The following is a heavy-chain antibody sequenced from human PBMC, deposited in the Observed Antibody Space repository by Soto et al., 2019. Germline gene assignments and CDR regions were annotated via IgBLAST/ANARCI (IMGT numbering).Heavy chain of an antibody. Sequence: SLRLSFAASGLTFSSYAMIWVRQAPGKGLEWVSAISGSGGSTYYADSVKGRFTISRDNSKNTLYLQMNSLRAEDTAVYYCAKYLNGDPIFDYWGQGTLVTVSS. CDR2: ISGSGGST. CDR1: GLTFSSYA. D-gene: IGHD4-17*01. V-gene: IGHV3-23*01. J-gene: IGHJ4*02. CDR3: AKYLNGDPIFDY.